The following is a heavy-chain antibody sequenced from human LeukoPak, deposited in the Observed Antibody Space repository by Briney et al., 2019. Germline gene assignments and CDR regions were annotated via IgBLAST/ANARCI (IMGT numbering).Heavy chain of an antibody. Sequence: GGSLRLSCAASGFTFSSYWMHWVRQAPGKGLVWVSRINSDGSSTSYADSVKGRLTISRDNAKNTLYLQMNSLRAEDTAVYYCARVGGYSSSLFDYWGQGTLVTVSS. D-gene: IGHD6-6*01. CDR1: GFTFSSYW. V-gene: IGHV3-74*01. CDR3: ARVGGYSSSLFDY. J-gene: IGHJ4*02. CDR2: INSDGSST.